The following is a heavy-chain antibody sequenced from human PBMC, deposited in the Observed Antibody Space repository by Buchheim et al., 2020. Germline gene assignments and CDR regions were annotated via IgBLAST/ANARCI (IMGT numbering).Heavy chain of an antibody. CDR1: GFTFSKYA. CDR2: MSYDGSSK. D-gene: IGHD3-3*01. V-gene: IGHV3-30*04. J-gene: IGHJ5*02. CDR3: ARARGWSEGWLGP. Sequence: QVQLVESGGGVVQPGKSLRLSCAASGFTFSKYAMHWVRQAPGKGLEWVAVMSYDGSSKYEADSVRGRFNISRDNSQNTVYLQMNSLRPEDTAVYYCARARGWSEGWLGPWGQGAL.